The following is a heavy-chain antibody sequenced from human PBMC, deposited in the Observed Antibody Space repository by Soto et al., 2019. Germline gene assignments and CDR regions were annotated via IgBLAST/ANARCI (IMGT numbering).Heavy chain of an antibody. J-gene: IGHJ3*02. V-gene: IGHV4-4*02. Sequence: QVQLQESGPGLVKPSGTLSLTCAVSGGSVSIINCGGWVGRSPGKGREGMGEIDHSGSAHYNPSLKSRATISLDKSKNQFSLRLTSVTAADTAVYYCARVPGVVVSADDAFDIWGPGTRVIVSS. CDR2: IDHSGSA. CDR3: ARVPGVVVSADDAFDI. D-gene: IGHD2-21*02. CDR1: GGSVSIINC.